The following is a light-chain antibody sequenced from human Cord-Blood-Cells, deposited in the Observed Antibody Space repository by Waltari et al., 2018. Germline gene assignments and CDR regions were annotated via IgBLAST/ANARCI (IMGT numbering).Light chain of an antibody. Sequence: DIQMTQSPSSRSASVGDRVTITCQASQDISNYLNWYQQKPGKAPTLLIYDAYNLETEVPSMFSGSGSGTDFTFTISSLQPEDIATYYCQQYDNLPLTFGGGTKVKIK. CDR3: QQYDNLPLT. CDR1: QDISNY. J-gene: IGKJ4*01. CDR2: DAY. V-gene: IGKV1-33*01.